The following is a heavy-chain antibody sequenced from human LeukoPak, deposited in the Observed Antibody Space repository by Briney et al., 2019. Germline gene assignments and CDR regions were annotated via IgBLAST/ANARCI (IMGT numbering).Heavy chain of an antibody. D-gene: IGHD2-21*01. CDR3: VRDFSGDFAIRVV. Sequence: GGSLRLSCAASGFTVSVNYMGWVRQAPGKGLEWVSVLYTGNRTYYGGSVKGRFTICRDNSKSTLFIEMNSLRAEDTAVYYCVRDFSGDFAIRVVWGQGTTVTVSS. J-gene: IGHJ6*02. CDR2: LYTGNRT. V-gene: IGHV3-66*01. CDR1: GFTVSVNY.